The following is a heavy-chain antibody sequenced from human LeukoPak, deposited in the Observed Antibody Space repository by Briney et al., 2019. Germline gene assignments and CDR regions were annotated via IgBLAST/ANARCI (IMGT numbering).Heavy chain of an antibody. D-gene: IGHD3-10*01. V-gene: IGHV1-8*01. CDR1: GYTFTSYD. J-gene: IGHJ4*02. Sequence: ASVKVSCKASGYTFTSYDINWVRQATGQGLEWMGWMNPNSGDTGYAQKFQGRVTMTRNTSISTAYMELSSLRSGDTAVYYCARVLWFGELGFYYWGQGTLVTVSS. CDR2: MNPNSGDT. CDR3: ARVLWFGELGFYY.